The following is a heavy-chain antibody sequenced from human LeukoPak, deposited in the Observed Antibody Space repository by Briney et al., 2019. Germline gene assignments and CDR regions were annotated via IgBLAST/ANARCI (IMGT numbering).Heavy chain of an antibody. CDR2: ISSNGGST. Sequence: TGGSLRLSCSASGFTFSTYAMHWVRQAPGKGLEYVSAISSNGGSTYYADSVKGRFTIPRDNSKNTLYLQMSSLRAEDTAMYYCVNGDQSSWYRTLLYWGQGTLVTVSS. CDR1: GFTFSTYA. D-gene: IGHD6-13*01. J-gene: IGHJ4*02. CDR3: VNGDQSSWYRTLLY. V-gene: IGHV3-64D*06.